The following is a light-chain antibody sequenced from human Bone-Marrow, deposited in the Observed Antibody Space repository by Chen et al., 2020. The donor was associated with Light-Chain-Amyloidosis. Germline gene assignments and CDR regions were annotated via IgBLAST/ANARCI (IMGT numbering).Light chain of an antibody. CDR1: DLPTKY. V-gene: IGLV3-25*03. J-gene: IGLJ2*01. CDR3: RSADRSGTYEVI. CDR2: RDT. Sequence: SYELTRPPSVSVSPGQPARITCSGDDLPTKYAYWYQQKPGQAPVLVIHRDTERRSGITERLPGSRAWQTGTLTMSGGQGEDEADDDCRSADRSGTYEVIFGGGTKLTVL.